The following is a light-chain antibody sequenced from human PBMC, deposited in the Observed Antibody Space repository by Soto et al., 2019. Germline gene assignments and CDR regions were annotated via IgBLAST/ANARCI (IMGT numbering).Light chain of an antibody. CDR2: EGS. J-gene: IGLJ3*02. Sequence: QSVLTQPASVSGSPGQSITISCTGTSSDVGSYNHVSWYQQYPGKAPKLMIYEGSKRPSGVSNRFSGSKSGNTSSLTISGLQAEDEADYYCCSYAGSSTGVVGGGTKLTVL. CDR3: CSYAGSSTGV. V-gene: IGLV2-23*01. CDR1: SSDVGSYNH.